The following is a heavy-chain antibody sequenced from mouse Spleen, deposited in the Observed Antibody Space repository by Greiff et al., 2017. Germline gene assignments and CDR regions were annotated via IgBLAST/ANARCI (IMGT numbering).Heavy chain of an antibody. V-gene: IGHV1-64*01. CDR3: ARCDYDGGAMGY. CDR2: IHPNSGST. CDR1: GYTFTSYW. D-gene: IGHD2-4*01. J-gene: IGHJ4*01. Sequence: QVQLQQPGAELVKPGASVKLSCKASGYTFTSYWMHWVKQRPGQGLEWIGMIHPNSGSTNYNEKFKSKATLTVDKSSSTAYMQLSSLTSEDSAVYYCARCDYDGGAMGYWGQGTSVTVSS.